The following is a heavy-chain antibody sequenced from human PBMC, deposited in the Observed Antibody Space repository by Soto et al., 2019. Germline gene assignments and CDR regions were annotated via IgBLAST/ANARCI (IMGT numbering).Heavy chain of an antibody. D-gene: IGHD6-19*01. CDR3: ARVHVMVVAGSTFDY. J-gene: IGHJ4*01. V-gene: IGHV4-59*08. CDR2: IYHGGTT. CDR1: GGSISSYY. Sequence: SETLSLICTVSGGSISSYYWSWIRQPPGKGPEWIASIYHGGTTFHNPSLKSRITISVDTSNNQFSLKLTSVTAADTAVYYCARVHVMVVAGSTFDYWGHGTLVTVSS.